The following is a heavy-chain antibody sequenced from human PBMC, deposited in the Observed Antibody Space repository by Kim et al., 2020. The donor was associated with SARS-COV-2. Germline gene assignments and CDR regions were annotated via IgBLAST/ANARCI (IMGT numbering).Heavy chain of an antibody. CDR1: GYTFTSYA. D-gene: IGHD4-17*01. J-gene: IGHJ5*02. CDR3: ARDLGVTTTWFDP. V-gene: IGHV1-3*01. Sequence: ASVKVSCKASGYTFTSYAMHWVRQAPGQRLEWMGWINAGNGNTKYSQKFQGRVTITRDTSASTAYMELSSLRSEDTAVYYCARDLGVTTTWFDPWGQGTLVTVSS. CDR2: INAGNGNT.